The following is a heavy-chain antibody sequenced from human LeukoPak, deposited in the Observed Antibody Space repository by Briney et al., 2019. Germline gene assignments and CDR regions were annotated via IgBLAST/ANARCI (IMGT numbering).Heavy chain of an antibody. D-gene: IGHD6-13*01. Sequence: GASVKVSCKASGYTFTTYPMNWVRQAPGQGLEWMGWINTNTGNPTYAQGFTGRFVFSLDTSVSTAYYCARDPYTSSSWYRGRANNWIDPWGQGTLVTVSS. V-gene: IGHV7-4-1*01. CDR2: INTNTGNP. CDR1: GYTFTTYP. CDR3: ANNWIDP. J-gene: IGHJ5*02.